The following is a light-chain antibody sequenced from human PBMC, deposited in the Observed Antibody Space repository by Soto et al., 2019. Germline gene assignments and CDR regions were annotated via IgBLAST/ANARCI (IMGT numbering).Light chain of an antibody. CDR3: QQSSSTPLT. J-gene: IGKJ4*01. Sequence: IHMTQSPSSLSASVGDRVTITCRASETIGHYLNWYQQKPGKAPKLLIYGASKLQSGVPSRFSGSGSGTDFTLTITGLQAEDFATYYCQQSSSTPLTFGGGTKVDIK. CDR2: GAS. CDR1: ETIGHY. V-gene: IGKV1-39*01.